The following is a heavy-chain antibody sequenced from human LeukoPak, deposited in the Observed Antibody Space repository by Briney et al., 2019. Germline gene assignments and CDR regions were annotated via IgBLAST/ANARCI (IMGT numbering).Heavy chain of an antibody. J-gene: IGHJ3*02. V-gene: IGHV1-2*02. CDR3: ARDLFTRKTLGNWDSRAFHI. CDR1: GYTFTGYY. D-gene: IGHD1-14*01. CDR2: INPNSGGT. Sequence: GASVKVSCKASGYTFTGYYMHWVRQAPGQGLEWMGWINPNSGGTNYAQKFQGRVTMTRDTSISTAYMELSRLRSDDTAVYYCARDLFTRKTLGNWDSRAFHIWGQGTMVTVSS.